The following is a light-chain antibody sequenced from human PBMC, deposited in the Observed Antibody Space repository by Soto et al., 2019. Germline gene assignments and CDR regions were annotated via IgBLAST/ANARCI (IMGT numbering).Light chain of an antibody. Sequence: QSVLTQPPSASGSPGQSVTISCTGTKSDIGVYDFVSWYQHHPGKAPRLIIYEVVQRPSGVPDRFSGSKSGNTASLTVSGLQAADEADYYCQSYDSSLSGPVVFGGGTKLTVL. J-gene: IGLJ2*01. CDR2: EVV. CDR3: QSYDSSLSGPVV. CDR1: KSDIGVYDF. V-gene: IGLV2-8*01.